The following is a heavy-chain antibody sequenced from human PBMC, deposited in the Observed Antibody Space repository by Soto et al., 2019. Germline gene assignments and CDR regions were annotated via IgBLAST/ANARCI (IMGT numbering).Heavy chain of an antibody. J-gene: IGHJ4*02. Sequence: GGSLRLSCSASGFAFYGFAMHWVRQAPGKGLEYVAAISSNGGSIYYVDSVKGRFTISRDNPKSTLYLQMSSLRPEDTAVYYCVKGYGSGTYYVEYFDYWGQGTLVTVSS. CDR2: ISSNGGSI. CDR3: VKGYGSGTYYVEYFDY. D-gene: IGHD3-10*01. V-gene: IGHV3-64D*06. CDR1: GFAFYGFA.